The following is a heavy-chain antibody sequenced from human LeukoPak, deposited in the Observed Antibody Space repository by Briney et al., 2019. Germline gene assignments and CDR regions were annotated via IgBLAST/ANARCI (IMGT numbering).Heavy chain of an antibody. D-gene: IGHD3-22*01. J-gene: IGHJ3*02. CDR1: GGSISSSSYY. CDR3: ARDRSRKYDSSGYYYVGDAFDI. Sequence: SETLSLICTVSGGSISSSSYYWSWIRQPPGKGLEWIGYIYYSGSTNYNPSLKSRVTISVGTSKNQFSLKLSSVTAADTAVYYCARDRSRKYDSSGYYYVGDAFDIWGQGTMVTVSS. V-gene: IGHV4-61*01. CDR2: IYYSGST.